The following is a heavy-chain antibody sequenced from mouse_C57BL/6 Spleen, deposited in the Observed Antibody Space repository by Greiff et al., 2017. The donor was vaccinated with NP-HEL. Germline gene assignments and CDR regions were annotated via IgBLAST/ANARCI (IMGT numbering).Heavy chain of an antibody. Sequence: DVHLVESGGGLVKPGGSLKLSCAASGFTFSSYAMSWVRQTPEKRLEWVATISDGGSYTYYPDNVKGRFTISRDNAKNNLYLQMSHLKSEDTAMYYCARDQGISYGYFDYWGQGTTLTVSS. CDR3: ARDQGISYGYFDY. CDR2: ISDGGSYT. D-gene: IGHD1-1*01. CDR1: GFTFSSYA. V-gene: IGHV5-4*01. J-gene: IGHJ2*01.